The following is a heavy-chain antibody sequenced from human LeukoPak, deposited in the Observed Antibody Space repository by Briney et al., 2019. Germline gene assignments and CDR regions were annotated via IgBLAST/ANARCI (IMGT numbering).Heavy chain of an antibody. CDR2: INPSGGST. Sequence: ASVKVSCKASGYTFTSYYMHWVRQAPGQGLEWMGIINPSGGSTSYAQKFRGRVTMTRDMSTSTVYMELSSLRSEDTAVYYCARGRSYDILTGYYIEPIARGSNSVIDYWGQGTLVTVSS. CDR1: GYTFTSYY. V-gene: IGHV1-46*01. J-gene: IGHJ4*02. D-gene: IGHD3-9*01. CDR3: ARGRSYDILTGYYIEPIARGSNSVIDY.